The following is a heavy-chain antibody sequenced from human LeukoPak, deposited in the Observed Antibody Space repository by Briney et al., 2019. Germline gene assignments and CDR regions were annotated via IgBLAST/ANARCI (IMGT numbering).Heavy chain of an antibody. CDR1: GYTHTGYY. Sequence: GASVKVSCKASGYTHTGYYLHWVRQAPGQGLEWMGWINPNTGATHSAQKFQGRITMTRDSSISTAYMDLSRLRSDDTAVYYCARDRVGSGWPRPYYFEVWGQGTLVTVSS. V-gene: IGHV1-2*02. D-gene: IGHD6-19*01. J-gene: IGHJ4*02. CDR2: INPNTGAT. CDR3: ARDRVGSGWPRPYYFEV.